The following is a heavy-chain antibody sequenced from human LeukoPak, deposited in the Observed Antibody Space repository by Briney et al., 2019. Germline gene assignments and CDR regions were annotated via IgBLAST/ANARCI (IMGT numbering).Heavy chain of an antibody. J-gene: IGHJ4*02. CDR3: ASVFITGTNYFDY. CDR2: IYYSGST. Sequence: PSETLSLTCTVSGGSISSGGYYWSWIRQHPGKGREWIGYIYYSGSTYYNPSLKSRVTISVDTSKNQFSLKLSSVTAADTAVYYCASVFITGTNYFDYWGQGTLVTVSS. V-gene: IGHV4-31*03. CDR1: GGSISSGGYY. D-gene: IGHD1/OR15-1a*01.